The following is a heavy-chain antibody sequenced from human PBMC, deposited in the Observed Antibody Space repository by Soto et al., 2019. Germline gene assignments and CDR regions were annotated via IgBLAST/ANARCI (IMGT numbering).Heavy chain of an antibody. Sequence: VQLVESGGGLIQAGGSRRLSCRVSGFSVSTNYMAWVRQVPGKGLEWVSGISGSGLSTYYADLVKGRFSISRDSSTNTVHLQMNSLRAEDTALYYCVKSRGSSGLYYFDDWGQGTLVTVSS. J-gene: IGHJ4*02. CDR2: ISGSGLST. D-gene: IGHD6-19*01. CDR3: VKSRGSSGLYYFDD. CDR1: GFSVSTNY. V-gene: IGHV3-53*01.